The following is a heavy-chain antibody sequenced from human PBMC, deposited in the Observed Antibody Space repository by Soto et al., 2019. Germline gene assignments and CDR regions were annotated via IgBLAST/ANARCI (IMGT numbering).Heavy chain of an antibody. CDR3: AHSPQSVTTLGKFDY. J-gene: IGHJ4*02. D-gene: IGHD4-17*01. CDR1: GGSISSSNW. Sequence: LSLTCAVSGGSISSSNWWSWVRQPPGKGLEWIGEIYHSGNTNYNPSLKSRVTMAVDKSRNQFSLKLSSVTAADTATYYCAHSPQSVTTLGKFDYWGQGTLVTVSS. V-gene: IGHV4-4*02. CDR2: IYHSGNT.